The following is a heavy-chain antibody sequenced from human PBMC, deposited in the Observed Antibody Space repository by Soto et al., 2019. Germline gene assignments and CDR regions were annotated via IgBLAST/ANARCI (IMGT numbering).Heavy chain of an antibody. D-gene: IGHD6-13*01. CDR3: ARVAAAAGTGAFDI. CDR1: GYTFTSYY. CDR2: IYPSGGT. J-gene: IGHJ3*02. Sequence: ASVKVSCKASGYTFTSYYMHWVRQAPGQGLEWMGRIYPSGGTNYAQKFQGWVTMTRDTSISTAYMELSRLRSDDTAVYYCARVAAAAGTGAFDIWGQGTMVTVSS. V-gene: IGHV1-2*04.